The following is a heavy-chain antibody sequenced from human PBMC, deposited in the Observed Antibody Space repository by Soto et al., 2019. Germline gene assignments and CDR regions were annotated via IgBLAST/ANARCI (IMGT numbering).Heavy chain of an antibody. D-gene: IGHD1-1*01. J-gene: IGHJ4*02. CDR3: GRGRLGKRGNYFDY. CDR2: INHSGST. V-gene: IGHV4-34*01. CDR1: GGSFRGYY. Sequence: PSGTLSLACAVYGGSFRGYYWSWIRQPPGKGLEWIGEINHSGSTNYNPSLKSRVTISVHTSKNQLSLKLSSVNAADTAVYYCGRGRLGKRGNYFDYWGQGTLVTVSS.